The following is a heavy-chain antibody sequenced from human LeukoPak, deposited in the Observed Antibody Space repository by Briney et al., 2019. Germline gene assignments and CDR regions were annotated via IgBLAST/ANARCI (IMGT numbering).Heavy chain of an antibody. CDR1: GYTFTVYH. D-gene: IGHD3-3*01. CDR2: INPSDGST. V-gene: IGHV1-46*01. CDR3: ARSVTIFGVATLGY. Sequence: ASVKVSCKAAGYTFTVYHMHWVRQAPGQGLEWMGIINPSDGSTTYAQKFQGRVSITRDMSTSTIYMELSSLRSDDTAVYYCARSVTIFGVATLGYWGQGTPVTVSS. J-gene: IGHJ4*02.